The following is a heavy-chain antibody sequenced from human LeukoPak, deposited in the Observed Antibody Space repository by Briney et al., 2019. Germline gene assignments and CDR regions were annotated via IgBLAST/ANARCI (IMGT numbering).Heavy chain of an antibody. D-gene: IGHD4-17*01. V-gene: IGHV1-69*01. J-gene: IGHJ4*02. CDR3: ARGHYGDYDRPFDY. Sequence: GASVKVPCKASGGTFISYAISWVRQAPGQGLEWMGGIIPIFGTANYAQKFQGRVTITADESTSTAYMELSSLRSEDTAVYYCARGHYGDYDRPFDYWGQGTLVTVSS. CDR1: GGTFISYA. CDR2: IIPIFGTA.